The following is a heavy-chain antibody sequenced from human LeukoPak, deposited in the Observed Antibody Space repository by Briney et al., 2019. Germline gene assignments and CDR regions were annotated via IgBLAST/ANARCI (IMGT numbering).Heavy chain of an antibody. V-gene: IGHV3-53*01. CDR3: ARDRSNYYDSSGYSDY. Sequence: PGGSLRLSCAASGFTVSRNYMSWVRQAPGKGLEWVSVIYSGGSTYYADSVKGRFTISRDNSKNTLYLQMNSLRAEDTAVYYCARDRSNYYDSSGYSDYWGQGTLVTVSS. CDR2: IYSGGST. D-gene: IGHD3-22*01. J-gene: IGHJ4*02. CDR1: GFTVSRNY.